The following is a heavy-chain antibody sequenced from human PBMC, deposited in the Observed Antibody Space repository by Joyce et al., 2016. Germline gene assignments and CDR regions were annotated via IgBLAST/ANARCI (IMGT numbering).Heavy chain of an antibody. D-gene: IGHD3-9*01. CDR3: AVGSIYRDAFDV. CDR1: GYTFISYP. CDR2: ISASSGDT. J-gene: IGHJ3*01. Sequence: QVQLVQSGGEVKKPGASVKVSGKASGYTFISYPISWVRQAPGQGLEGMGWISASSGDTKYAQKLQGRVTMTTDTSTSTAYVDLRRLRSDDTAVYYCAVGSIYRDAFDVWGQGTMGTVSS. V-gene: IGHV1-18*01.